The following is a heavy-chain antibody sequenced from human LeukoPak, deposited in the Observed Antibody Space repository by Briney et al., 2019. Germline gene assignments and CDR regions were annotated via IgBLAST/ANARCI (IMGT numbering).Heavy chain of an antibody. CDR3: ARLGSYGEIDY. CDR2: IYYSGST. Sequence: SETLSLTCTVSGGSISISSYYWGWIRKTPGKGLEWIGSIYYSGSTYYNPSLKSRVTISVDTSKNQFSLKLSSVTAADTAVYYCARLGSYGEIDYWGQGTLVTVSS. V-gene: IGHV4-39*01. J-gene: IGHJ4*02. CDR1: GGSISISSYY. D-gene: IGHD1-26*01.